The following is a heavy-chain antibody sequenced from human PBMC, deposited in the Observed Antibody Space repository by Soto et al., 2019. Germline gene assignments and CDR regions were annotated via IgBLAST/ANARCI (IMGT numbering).Heavy chain of an antibody. Sequence: PGGSLRLSCAASGFTFSSYGMHWVRQAPGKGLEWVAVIWYDGSNKYYADSVKGRFTISRDNSKNTLYLQMNSLRAEDTAVYYCARDHRYSSSWHQYYFDYWGQGTLVTVSS. V-gene: IGHV3-33*01. CDR3: ARDHRYSSSWHQYYFDY. D-gene: IGHD6-13*01. CDR1: GFTFSSYG. CDR2: IWYDGSNK. J-gene: IGHJ4*02.